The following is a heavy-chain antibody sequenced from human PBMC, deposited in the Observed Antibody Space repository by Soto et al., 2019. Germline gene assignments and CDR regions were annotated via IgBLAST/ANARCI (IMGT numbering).Heavy chain of an antibody. CDR1: GGSISSGTSY. CDR2: IYFTGAT. V-gene: IGHV4-31*03. Sequence: QVQLQESGTGLVKPSQTLSLTCNVSGGSISSGTSYWTWIRQHPGEGLEWIGHIYFTGATYSNPSLRSRLTMSVDTSKNQFSLKLTSVTAADTATDYCASIPRRGYSYGIDYWGQGTLVTVSS. D-gene: IGHD2-21*02. CDR3: ASIPRRGYSYGIDY. J-gene: IGHJ4*02.